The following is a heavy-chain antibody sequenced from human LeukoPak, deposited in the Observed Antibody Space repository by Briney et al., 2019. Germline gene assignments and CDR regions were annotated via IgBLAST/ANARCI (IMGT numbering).Heavy chain of an antibody. J-gene: IGHJ4*02. V-gene: IGHV4-59*12. CDR3: ARDERGYSGYDYGGIDY. CDR2: IYYSGST. CDR1: GGSISSYY. D-gene: IGHD5-12*01. Sequence: NPSETLSLTRTVSGGSISSYYWSWIRQPPGKGLEWIGYIYYSGSTNYNPSLKSRVTISVDTSKNQFSLKLSSVTAADTAVYYCARDERGYSGYDYGGIDYWGQGTLVTVSS.